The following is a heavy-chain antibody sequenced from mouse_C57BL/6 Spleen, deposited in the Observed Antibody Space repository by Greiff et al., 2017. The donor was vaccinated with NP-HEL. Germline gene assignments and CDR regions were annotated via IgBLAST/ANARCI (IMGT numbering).Heavy chain of an antibody. CDR2: IDPSDSYT. Sequence: QVQLKQPGAELVMPGASVKLSCKASGYTFTSYWMHWVKQRPGQGLEWIGEIDPSDSYTNYNQKFKGKSTLTVDKSSSTAYMQLSSLTSEDSAVYYCARYYSRGAYYAMDYWGQGTSVTVSS. CDR3: ARYYSRGAYYAMDY. D-gene: IGHD2-12*01. CDR1: GYTFTSYW. V-gene: IGHV1-69*01. J-gene: IGHJ4*01.